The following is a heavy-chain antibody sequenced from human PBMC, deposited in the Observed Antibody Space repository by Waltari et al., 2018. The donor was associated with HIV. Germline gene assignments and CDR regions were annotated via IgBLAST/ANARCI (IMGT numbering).Heavy chain of an antibody. V-gene: IGHV3-23*01. D-gene: IGHD2-21*01. J-gene: IGHJ5*01. CDR1: GFTFSSYA. CDR2: IIGRGATT. CDR3: AKVAFEMVVVIALDA. Sequence: EVQLLESGGGLVQRGGSLRLSCAASGFTFSSYAMSWVRQAPGKGLLWVASIIGRGATTYAAVSVKGRVTISIVNSENTLFRQINSLRAVDTAVYYCAKVAFEMVVVIALDAWGIGILVTVSS.